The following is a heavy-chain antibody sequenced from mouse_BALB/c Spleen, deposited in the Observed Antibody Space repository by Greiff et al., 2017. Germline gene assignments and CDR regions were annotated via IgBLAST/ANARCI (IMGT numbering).Heavy chain of an antibody. CDR3: ARVGNYLGYFDY. CDR1: GFTFSSFG. CDR2: ISSGSSTI. Sequence: EVKLVESGGGLVQPGGSRKLSCAASGFTFSSFGMHWVRQAPEKGLEWVAYISSGSSTINYADTVKGRFTISRDNPKNTLFLQMTSLRSEDTAMYDCARVGNYLGYFDYWGQGTTLTVSS. D-gene: IGHD2-1*01. V-gene: IGHV5-17*02. J-gene: IGHJ2*01.